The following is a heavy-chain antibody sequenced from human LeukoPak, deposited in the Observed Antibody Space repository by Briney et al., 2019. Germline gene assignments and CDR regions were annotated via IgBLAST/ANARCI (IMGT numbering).Heavy chain of an antibody. CDR3: AKDNQGIAVEYYFDY. Sequence: TGGSLRLSCAASGFTFSSYAMHWVRQAPGKGLEWVSAISGSGGSTYYADSVKGRFTISRDNSKNTLYLQMNSLRAEDTAVYYCAKDNQGIAVEYYFDYWGQGTLVTVSS. V-gene: IGHV3-23*01. J-gene: IGHJ4*02. D-gene: IGHD6-19*01. CDR2: ISGSGGST. CDR1: GFTFSSYA.